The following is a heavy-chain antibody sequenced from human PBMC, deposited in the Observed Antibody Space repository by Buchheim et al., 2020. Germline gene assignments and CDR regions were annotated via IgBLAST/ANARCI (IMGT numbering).Heavy chain of an antibody. CDR2: IWYDGSNK. CDR3: ARDLRAAAVTNFDY. Sequence: QVQLVESGGGVVQPGRSLRLSCAASGFTFSSYGMHWVRQAPGKGLEWVAVIWYDGSNKYYADSVKGRFNISRDNSKNTLYLQMNSLRAEDTAVYYCARDLRAAAVTNFDYWGQGTL. J-gene: IGHJ4*02. CDR1: GFTFSSYG. D-gene: IGHD6-13*01. V-gene: IGHV3-33*01.